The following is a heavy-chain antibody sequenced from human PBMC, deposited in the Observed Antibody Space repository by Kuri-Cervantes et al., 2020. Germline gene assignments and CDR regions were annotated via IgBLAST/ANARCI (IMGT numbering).Heavy chain of an antibody. J-gene: IGHJ6*03. CDR1: GFTFNSYH. V-gene: IGHV3-30-3*01. CDR3: ARPNSRYYVSESRGGLLDYMDV. CDR2: ISYDGSNK. Sequence: GESLKISCAASGFTFNSYHMHWVRQAPGKGLEWVAVISYDGSNKYYADSVKGRFTISRDNSKNTLYLQMNSLRAEDTAMYYCARPNSRYYVSESRGGLLDYMDVWGKGTTVTVSS. D-gene: IGHD3-10*01.